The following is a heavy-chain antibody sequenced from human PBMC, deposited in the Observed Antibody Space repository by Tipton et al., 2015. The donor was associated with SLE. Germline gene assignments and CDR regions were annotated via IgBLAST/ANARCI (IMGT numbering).Heavy chain of an antibody. CDR1: GGPITSGGNY. CDR3: ARRVAAAGRTEWSGP. Sequence: LRLSCNVSGGPITSGGNYWSWIRQHPGKGLEWIGYIGYSGTTYYNPSLKSRVTISADMSKNQFSLKVTSVTAADTGVYYCARRVAAAGRTEWSGPRGQGPLGNFSS. V-gene: IGHV4-31*03. CDR2: IGYSGTT. D-gene: IGHD2-15*01. J-gene: IGHJ5*02.